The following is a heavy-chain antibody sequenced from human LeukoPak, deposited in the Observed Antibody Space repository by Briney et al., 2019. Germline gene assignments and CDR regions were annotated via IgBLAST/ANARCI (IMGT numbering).Heavy chain of an antibody. V-gene: IGHV3-9*01. CDR2: ISWNSGSI. CDR3: AKSSITMVRGVMPNWFDP. Sequence: GRSLRLSCAASGFTFDGYAMHWVRQAPGKGLEWVSGISWNSGSIGYADSVKGRFTISRDNAKNSLYLQMNSLRAEDTALYYCAKSSITMVRGVMPNWFDPWGQGTLVTVSS. CDR1: GFTFDGYA. J-gene: IGHJ5*02. D-gene: IGHD3-10*01.